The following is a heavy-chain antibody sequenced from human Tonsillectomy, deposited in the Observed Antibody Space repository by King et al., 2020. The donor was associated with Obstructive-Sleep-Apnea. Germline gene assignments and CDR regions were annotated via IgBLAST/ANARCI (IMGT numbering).Heavy chain of an antibody. CDR1: GFTFSTYA. D-gene: IGHD6-13*01. J-gene: IGHJ4*02. CDR3: AAGNPLDY. CDR2: ISGGGDTT. V-gene: IGHV3-23*04. Sequence: EVQLVESGGGLVQPGGSLRLSCAASGFTFSTYAMNWVRQAPGKGLEWVSGISGGGDTTFYVDSVKGRFTFSRGNSKNTLYLQKNSLRAEDTAVYYWAAGNPLDYWGQGTLVTVSS.